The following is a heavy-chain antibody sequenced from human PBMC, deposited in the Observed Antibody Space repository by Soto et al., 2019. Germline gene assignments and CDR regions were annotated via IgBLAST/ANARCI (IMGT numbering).Heavy chain of an antibody. Sequence: ASVKVSCKASGYTFTSYDINWVRQATGQGLEWMGWMNPNSGNTGYAQKFQGRVTMTRNTSISTAYMELSSLRSEDTAVYYCATDRLIAARRREADWFDPWGQGTLVTVSS. CDR3: ATDRLIAARRREADWFDP. V-gene: IGHV1-8*01. CDR1: GYTFTSYD. CDR2: MNPNSGNT. J-gene: IGHJ5*02. D-gene: IGHD6-6*01.